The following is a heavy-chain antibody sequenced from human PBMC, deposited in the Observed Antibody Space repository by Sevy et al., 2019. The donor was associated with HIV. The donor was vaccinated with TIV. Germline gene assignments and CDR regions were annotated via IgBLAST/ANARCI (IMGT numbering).Heavy chain of an antibody. J-gene: IGHJ3*02. CDR3: ARDGGYCSSTSSYLRGFDI. CDR2: ISSSSSTI. CDR1: GFTFSSYS. V-gene: IGHV3-48*02. D-gene: IGHD2-2*01. Sequence: GGSLRLSCAASGFTFSSYSMNWVRQAPGKGLEWVSYISSSSSTIYYADSVKGRFTISRDNAKNSLYLQMNSLREEDTAVYYCARDGGYCSSTSSYLRGFDIWGQGTMVTVSS.